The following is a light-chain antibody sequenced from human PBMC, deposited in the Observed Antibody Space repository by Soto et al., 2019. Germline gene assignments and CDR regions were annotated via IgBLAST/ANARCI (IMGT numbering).Light chain of an antibody. CDR1: QSLVSSNGNTF. Sequence: DVVMTQSPLSLPVTLGQPASTSCRSSQSLVSSNGNTFLIRFQQRPGQSPRRLIYKVSNRDSAVPDRFTGSGSGTDFTLEISRVEAEDVGVYYCMQATHWPWTFGQGTKVEIK. J-gene: IGKJ1*01. CDR3: MQATHWPWT. CDR2: KVS. V-gene: IGKV2-30*01.